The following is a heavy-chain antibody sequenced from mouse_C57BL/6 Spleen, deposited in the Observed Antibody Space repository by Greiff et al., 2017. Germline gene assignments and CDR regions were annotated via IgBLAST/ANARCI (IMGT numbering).Heavy chain of an antibody. Sequence: VQLQQPGTELVKPGASVKLSCKASGYTFTSYWLPWVKQRPGPGLAWIGNINPSNGGTNYNEKFKSKATLTVDKSSSTAYMQLSSLTSEDSAVYYCASYYYGSSAWFAYWGQGTLVTVSA. CDR2: INPSNGGT. CDR1: GYTFTSYW. D-gene: IGHD1-1*01. CDR3: ASYYYGSSAWFAY. V-gene: IGHV1-53*01. J-gene: IGHJ3*01.